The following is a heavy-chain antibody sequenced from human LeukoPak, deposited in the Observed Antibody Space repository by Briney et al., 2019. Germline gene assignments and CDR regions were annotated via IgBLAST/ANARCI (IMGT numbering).Heavy chain of an antibody. J-gene: IGHJ3*01. V-gene: IGHV3-66*01. D-gene: IGHD3-16*02. CDR3: ARRALNAFDV. CDR2: IYTGGGT. Sequence: GGSLRLSCVASGLIFCNNYMTWVRQAPGKGLEWVSVIYTGGGTNYAASVKGRFAISRDDSKNMVFFQMDSLRDEDTGIYYCARRALNAFDVWGQGTMVTVSS. CDR1: GLIFCNNY.